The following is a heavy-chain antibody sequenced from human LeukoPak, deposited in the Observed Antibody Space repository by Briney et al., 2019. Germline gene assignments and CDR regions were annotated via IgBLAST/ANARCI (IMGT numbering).Heavy chain of an antibody. CDR1: GYTFTSYTSYD. V-gene: IGHV1-8*01. Sequence: ASVKVSCKASGYTFTSYTSYDINWVRQASGQGLEWMGWMNPTGGKTGYAQMFQGRVTMTWDTSLNTVYTELSGLTSEDAAVYYCARGFYDSSGYSHDAFDVWGQGSMVTVSS. CDR2: MNPTGGKT. CDR3: ARGFYDSSGYSHDAFDV. D-gene: IGHD3-22*01. J-gene: IGHJ3*01.